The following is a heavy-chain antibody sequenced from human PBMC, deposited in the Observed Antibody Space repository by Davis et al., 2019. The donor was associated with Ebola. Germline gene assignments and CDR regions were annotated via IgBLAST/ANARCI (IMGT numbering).Heavy chain of an antibody. CDR2: ISYDGSNK. CDR3: AKGRTGGIIYGLDV. V-gene: IGHV3-30*18. Sequence: GGSLRLSCAASGFTFSSYGMHWVRQAPGKGLEWVAVISYDGSNKYYADSVKGRFTISRDNSKNTLYLQMNSLKAADTAVYSCAKGRTGGIIYGLDVWGKGTTVIVSS. CDR1: GFTFSSYG. D-gene: IGHD1-1*01. J-gene: IGHJ6*04.